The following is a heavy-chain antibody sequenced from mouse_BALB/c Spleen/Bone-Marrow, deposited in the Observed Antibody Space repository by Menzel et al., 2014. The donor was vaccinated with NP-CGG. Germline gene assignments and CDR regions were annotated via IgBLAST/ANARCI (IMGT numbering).Heavy chain of an antibody. CDR2: ISSGSSTI. CDR1: GFTFSSFG. D-gene: IGHD2-3*01. J-gene: IGHJ4*01. CDR3: ARWDGYYKAMIY. V-gene: IGHV5-17*02. Sequence: EVKLVESGGGLMQPGGSRKLSCAASGFTFSSFGMHWVRQAPEKGLEWVAYISSGSSTIYYADTVKGRFTISRDNPKNTLFLQMTSLRSEDTAMYYCARWDGYYKAMIYFGQGSSVTVSS.